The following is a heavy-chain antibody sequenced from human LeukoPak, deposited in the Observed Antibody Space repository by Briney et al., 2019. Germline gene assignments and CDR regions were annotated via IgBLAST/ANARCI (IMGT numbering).Heavy chain of an antibody. D-gene: IGHD2-21*02. CDR2: ISYDGRNK. J-gene: IGHJ4*02. V-gene: IGHV3-30*04. CDR3: ARDLTLSDFTLFDY. Sequence: GGSLSLSCAASGFTLSDYAIHWVRQATGRGLEWVALISYDGRNKYYADSVKGRFTISSDNSKDTLYLQMNSLRTEDTAVYYCARDLTLSDFTLFDYWGQGTLVTVSS. CDR1: GFTLSDYA.